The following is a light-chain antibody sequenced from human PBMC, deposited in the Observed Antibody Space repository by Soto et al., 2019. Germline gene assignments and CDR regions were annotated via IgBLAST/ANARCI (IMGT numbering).Light chain of an antibody. CDR1: SSDAGGYNY. CDR3: SSYAGSNNFGV. V-gene: IGLV2-8*01. CDR2: EVS. Sequence: QYALTQPPSASGSPGQSVTISCTGTSSDAGGYNYVSWYQQHPGKAPKLMIYEVSKRPSGVPDRFSGSKSGNTASLTVSGLQAEDEADYYCSSYAGSNNFGVFGGGTKLTVL. J-gene: IGLJ2*01.